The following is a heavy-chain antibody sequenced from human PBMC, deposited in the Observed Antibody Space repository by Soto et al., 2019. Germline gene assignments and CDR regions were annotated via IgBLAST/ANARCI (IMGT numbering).Heavy chain of an antibody. CDR3: ARIWGVVTTQFIYYYYGMDV. Sequence: NPSETLSLTCTVSGGSIGSSSYYWGWIRQPPGKGLEWIGSIYYSGSTYYNPSLKSRVTISVDTSKNQFSLKLSSVTAADTAVYYCARIWGVVTTQFIYYYYGMDVWGQGTTVTVSS. D-gene: IGHD2-21*02. J-gene: IGHJ6*02. CDR1: GGSIGSSSYY. V-gene: IGHV4-39*01. CDR2: IYYSGST.